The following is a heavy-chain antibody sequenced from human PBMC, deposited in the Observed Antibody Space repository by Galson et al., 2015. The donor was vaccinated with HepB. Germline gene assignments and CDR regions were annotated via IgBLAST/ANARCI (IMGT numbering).Heavy chain of an antibody. CDR3: ARNSVYYDSSGYYYDPAGEKNDY. D-gene: IGHD3-22*01. CDR1: GYTFTSYG. CDR2: ISAYNGNT. J-gene: IGHJ4*02. V-gene: IGHV1-18*04. Sequence: SVKVSCKASGYTFTSYGISWVRQAPGQGLEWMGWISAYNGNTNYAQKLQGRVTMTTDTSTSTAYMELRSLRSDGTAVYYCARNSVYYDSSGYYYDPAGEKNDYWGQGTLVTVSS.